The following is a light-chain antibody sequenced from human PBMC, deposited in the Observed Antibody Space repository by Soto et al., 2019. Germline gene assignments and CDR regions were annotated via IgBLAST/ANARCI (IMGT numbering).Light chain of an antibody. CDR1: QRVRSY. V-gene: IGKV3-20*01. Sequence: ETVLTQSPSTVSVYPGAGATLSCRASQRVRSYLAWYQQKPGQAPRLLIYDASNTATGIPARFSGSGSGTDFTLTISRLEPEDFAVYYCQHYGSSPWTFGPGTTVDI. CDR2: DAS. CDR3: QHYGSSPWT. J-gene: IGKJ1*01.